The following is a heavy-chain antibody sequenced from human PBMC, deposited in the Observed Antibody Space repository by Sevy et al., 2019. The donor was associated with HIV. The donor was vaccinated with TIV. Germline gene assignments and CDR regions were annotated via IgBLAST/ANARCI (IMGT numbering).Heavy chain of an antibody. CDR1: GFTFSSYA. CDR2: MSGSGGST. J-gene: IGHJ3*02. V-gene: IGHV3-23*01. CDR3: AKDRVWELGDAFDI. Sequence: GGSLRLSCAASGFTFSSYAMSWVRQAPGKGLEWVSCMSGSGGSTYYADSVKGRFAISRDNSKNTLYLQMNSLRAEDTAVYYCAKDRVWELGDAFDIWGQGTMVTVSS. D-gene: IGHD1-26*01.